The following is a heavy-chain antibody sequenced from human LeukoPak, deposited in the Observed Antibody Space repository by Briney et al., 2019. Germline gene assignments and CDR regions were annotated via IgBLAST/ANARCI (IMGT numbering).Heavy chain of an antibody. D-gene: IGHD4-17*01. CDR3: VRGPSFGDFVDYLDS. V-gene: IGHV3-7*01. J-gene: IGHJ4*02. CDR2: IKQGGNTK. Sequence: PGGSLRLSCAASGFTFSSHWMTRVRRAPGKGLEWVAHIKQGGNTKHYVSSVKGRFTISRDDAQNTLYLQMNSLRDDDTAVYYCVRGPSFGDFVDYLDSWGQGTRVTVSS. CDR1: GFTFSSHW.